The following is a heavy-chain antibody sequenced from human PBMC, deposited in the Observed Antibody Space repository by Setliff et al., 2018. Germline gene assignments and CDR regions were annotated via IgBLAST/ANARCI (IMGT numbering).Heavy chain of an antibody. CDR2: VRSNSVGGTT. V-gene: IGHV3-15*01. Sequence: GGSLRLSCTASGLTFADAWMNWVRQAPGKGLEWVARVRSNSVGGTTGYGAPVKGRFTISRDDSKDTVYLQMNDLKTEDTGVYYCTGRTYGHQLGDYWGQGTLVTVSS. CDR1: GLTFADAW. CDR3: TGRTYGHQLGDY. J-gene: IGHJ4*02. D-gene: IGHD3-10*01.